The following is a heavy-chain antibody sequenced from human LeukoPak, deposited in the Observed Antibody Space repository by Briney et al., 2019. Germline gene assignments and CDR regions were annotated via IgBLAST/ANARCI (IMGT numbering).Heavy chain of an antibody. CDR3: ARDGGYCSSTSCPPFDY. V-gene: IGHV4-4*07. J-gene: IGHJ4*02. Sequence: PSETLSLTCTVSGGSISSYYWSWIRQPAGKGLEWIGRIYNSGSTNYNPSLKSRVTMSVDTSKNQFSLKLSSVTAADTAVYYCARDGGYCSSTSCPPFDYRGQGTLVTVSS. CDR2: IYNSGST. CDR1: GGSISSYY. D-gene: IGHD2-2*01.